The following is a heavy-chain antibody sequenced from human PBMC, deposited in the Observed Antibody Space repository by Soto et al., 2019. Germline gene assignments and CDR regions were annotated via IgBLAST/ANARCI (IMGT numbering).Heavy chain of an antibody. D-gene: IGHD5-12*01. CDR2: IKSKTDGETN. Sequence: EVQLVESGGGLVKPGGSLRLPCAASGFSFSNAWMNWVRQAPGKGLEWVGRIKSKTDGETNQYAAPVKGRFTISRDDSKNTLYLQMNSLTTEDTAVYYCTTADGYNPFDYWGQGTLVTVSS. CDR1: GFSFSNAW. CDR3: TTADGYNPFDY. V-gene: IGHV3-15*07. J-gene: IGHJ4*02.